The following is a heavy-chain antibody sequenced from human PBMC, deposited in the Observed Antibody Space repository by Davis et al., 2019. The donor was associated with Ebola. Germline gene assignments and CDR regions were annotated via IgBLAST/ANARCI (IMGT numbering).Heavy chain of an antibody. D-gene: IGHD6-19*01. Sequence: SETLSLTCTVSGGSMSSYYWSWIRQPPGKGLEWIGNIYYGGTTNYNPSLKSRVTISGDTSKNQFSLNVNSVTAADTAVYYCARSGSGWYPSYYMDVWGKGTTVTVSS. J-gene: IGHJ6*03. CDR3: ARSGSGWYPSYYMDV. CDR1: GGSMSSYY. CDR2: IYYGGTT. V-gene: IGHV4-59*01.